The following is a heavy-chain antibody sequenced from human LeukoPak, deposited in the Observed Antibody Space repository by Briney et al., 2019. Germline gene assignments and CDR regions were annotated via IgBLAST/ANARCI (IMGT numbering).Heavy chain of an antibody. CDR3: ARAMVRGVNLENYFDY. J-gene: IGHJ4*02. D-gene: IGHD3-10*01. V-gene: IGHV5-51*01. CDR1: GYSFTSCW. CDR2: IYPGDSDT. Sequence: GESLKISCKGSGYSFTSCWIGWVRQMPGKGLEWMGIIYPGDSDTRYSPSFQGQVTISADKSISTAYLQWSSLKASDTAMYYCARAMVRGVNLENYFDYWGQGTLVTVSS.